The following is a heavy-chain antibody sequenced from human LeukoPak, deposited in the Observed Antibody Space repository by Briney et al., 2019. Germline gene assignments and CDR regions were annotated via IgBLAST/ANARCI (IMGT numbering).Heavy chain of an antibody. D-gene: IGHD1-7*01. CDR2: ISGYNGKT. CDR1: GYSLSSCS. V-gene: IGHV1-18*01. Sequence: ASVKVSCKASGYSLSSCSISWGRQAPGQGLEWMGWISGYNGKTNYAQKFQGRVTLTTDTSTSTAYMELRSLRSDDTAIYYCARGLNWNYDLGWVAPWGQGTLVAVSS. J-gene: IGHJ5*02. CDR3: ARGLNWNYDLGWVAP.